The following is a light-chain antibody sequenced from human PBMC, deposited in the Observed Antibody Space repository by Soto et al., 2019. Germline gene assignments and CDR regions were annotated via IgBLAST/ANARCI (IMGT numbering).Light chain of an antibody. V-gene: IGLV1-47*02. CDR1: SSNIGSNY. J-gene: IGLJ1*01. CDR2: SHN. Sequence: QAVLTQPPSASGTPGQRVTISCSGSSSNIGSNYVYWYQQLPGTAPKLLIYSHNQRPSGVPDRFSGSKSGTSASLAISGLRSEDEADYYCAAWDDSLRGCVFGTGTKLTVL. CDR3: AAWDDSLRGCV.